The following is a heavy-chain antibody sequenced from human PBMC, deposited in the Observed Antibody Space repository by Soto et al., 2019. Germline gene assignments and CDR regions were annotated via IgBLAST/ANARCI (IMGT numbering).Heavy chain of an antibody. CDR1: GGSFSGYY. CDR2: INHSGST. Sequence: PSETLSLTCAVYGGSFSGYYWSWIRQPPGKGLEWIGEINHSGSTNYNPSLKSRVTISVDTSKNQFSLKLSSVTAADTAVYYCASSRILTGPTRYYGMDVWGQGTTVTVSS. D-gene: IGHD3-9*01. V-gene: IGHV4-34*01. J-gene: IGHJ6*02. CDR3: ASSRILTGPTRYYGMDV.